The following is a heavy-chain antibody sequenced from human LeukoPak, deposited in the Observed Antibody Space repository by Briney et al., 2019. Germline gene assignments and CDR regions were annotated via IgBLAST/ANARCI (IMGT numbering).Heavy chain of an antibody. Sequence: ASETLSLTCTVSGGSISSYYWSWIRQPAGKGLEWIGRIYTSGSTNYNPSLKSRVTMSVDTSKNQFSLKLSSVTAADTAVYYCARVRRIHYYYDSSGLDAFDFWGQGTMVTVSS. D-gene: IGHD3-22*01. CDR2: IYTSGST. CDR1: GGSISSYY. V-gene: IGHV4-4*07. J-gene: IGHJ3*01. CDR3: ARVRRIHYYYDSSGLDAFDF.